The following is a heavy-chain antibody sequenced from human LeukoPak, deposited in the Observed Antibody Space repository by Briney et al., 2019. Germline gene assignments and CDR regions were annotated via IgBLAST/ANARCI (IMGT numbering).Heavy chain of an antibody. CDR1: GYTFTSYG. J-gene: IGHJ4*02. V-gene: IGHV1-18*01. D-gene: IGHD1-26*01. CDR2: ISAYNGNT. CDR3: ARDGVGATLFDY. Sequence: GASVKVSCKASGYTFTSYGISWVRQAPGQGLEWMGWISAYNGNTNYAQKLQGRVTMTRDTSISTAYMELSRLRSDDTAVYYCARDGVGATLFDYWGQGTLVTVSS.